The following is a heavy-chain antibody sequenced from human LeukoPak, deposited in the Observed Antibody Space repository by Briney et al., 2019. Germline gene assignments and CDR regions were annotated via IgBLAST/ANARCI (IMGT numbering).Heavy chain of an antibody. J-gene: IGHJ4*02. CDR2: MNPNSGNT. D-gene: IGHD2-2*02. CDR3: AREYCSGTSCHKTIDY. Sequence: GASVKVSCKASGYTFTSYDINWVRQATGQGLEWMGWMNPNSGNTGYAQKFQGRVTMTRNTSISTAYMELSSLRSEDTAVYYCAREYCSGTSCHKTIDYWGQGTLVTVSS. CDR1: GYTFTSYD. V-gene: IGHV1-8*01.